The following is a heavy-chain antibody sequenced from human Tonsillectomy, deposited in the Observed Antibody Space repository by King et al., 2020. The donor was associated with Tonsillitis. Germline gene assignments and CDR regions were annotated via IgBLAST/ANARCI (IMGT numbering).Heavy chain of an antibody. D-gene: IGHD5-12*01. Sequence: LVESGGGVVQPGRSLRLSYAASGFTFGSYAMHWVRQAPGKGLEWVAVISYDGSNKYYADSVKGRFTISRDNSKNTLYLQMNSLRAEDTAVYYCARLYSGYDNYYYYGMDVWGQGTTVTVSS. CDR3: ARLYSGYDNYYYYGMDV. CDR2: ISYDGSNK. CDR1: GFTFGSYA. J-gene: IGHJ6*02. V-gene: IGHV3-30*04.